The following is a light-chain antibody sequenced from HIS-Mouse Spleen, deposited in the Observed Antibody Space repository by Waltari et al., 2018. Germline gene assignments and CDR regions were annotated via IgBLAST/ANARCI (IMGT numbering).Light chain of an antibody. V-gene: IGLV3-10*01. CDR3: YSTDSSGNHRV. CDR2: EDS. Sequence: SYALTQPPSVSVSPGQPARITCSGAALPKQYAYWYQQKSGQAPVLVIYEDSKRPSGIPERFSGSSSGTMATLTISGAQVEDEADYYCYSTDSSGNHRVFGGGTKLTVL. CDR1: ALPKQY. J-gene: IGLJ2*01.